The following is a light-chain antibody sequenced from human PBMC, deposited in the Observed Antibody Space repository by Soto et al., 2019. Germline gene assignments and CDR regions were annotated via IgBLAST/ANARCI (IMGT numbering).Light chain of an antibody. CDR2: GAS. J-gene: IGKJ1*01. V-gene: IGKV3-15*01. Sequence: EIVMTQSPATLSVSPGERATLSCRASQSVSSKLAWYQQKPGQGPRLLIYGASTSATGILARFSGSGSGTEFTLTISSLQSEDFAVYYCQHYSTWLWTFGQGTKVEIK. CDR1: QSVSSK. CDR3: QHYSTWLWT.